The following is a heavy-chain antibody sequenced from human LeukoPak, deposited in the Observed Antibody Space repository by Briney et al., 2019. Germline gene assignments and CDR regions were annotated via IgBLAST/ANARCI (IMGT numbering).Heavy chain of an antibody. V-gene: IGHV3-23*01. CDR2: ISGRGDAT. D-gene: IGHD3-16*01. CDR3: ARGGLNRYDY. Sequence: GGSLRLSCGASGFTFSSYSMSWVRQAPGKGLEWVSAISGRGDATQYADSVRGRFTLSRDNSKNTLCLQMNSLRAEDTALYYCARGGLNRYDYWGQGTLVSVSS. CDR1: GFTFSSYS. J-gene: IGHJ4*02.